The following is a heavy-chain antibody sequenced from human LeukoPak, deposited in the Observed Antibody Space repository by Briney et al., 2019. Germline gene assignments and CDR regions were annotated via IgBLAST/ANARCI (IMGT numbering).Heavy chain of an antibody. D-gene: IGHD2-21*02. V-gene: IGHV3-13*01. CDR2: IGTAGDT. CDR1: GFTFSSYD. J-gene: IGHJ4*02. Sequence: GGSLRLSCAASGFTFSSYDMHWVRQATGKGLEWVSAIGTAGDTYYPGSVKGRFTISRENAKNSLYLQMNSLRAGDTAVYYCARDDYCGGDCPLGYWGQGTLVTVSS. CDR3: ARDDYCGGDCPLGY.